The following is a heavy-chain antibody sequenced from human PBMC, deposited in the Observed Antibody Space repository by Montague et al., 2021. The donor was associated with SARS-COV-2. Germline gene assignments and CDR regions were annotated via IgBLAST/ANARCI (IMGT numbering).Heavy chain of an antibody. J-gene: IGHJ6*03. D-gene: IGHD3-9*01. Sequence: SETLSLTCAVFDGSFSDFYWSWIRQPPGKGLEWIGYIYYSGSTNYNPSLKSRVTISVDTSKNQFSLKLSSVTAADTAVYYCARDSRTDFDWLFPDSGSYYSYMDVWGQGTTVTVSS. CDR1: DGSFSDFY. CDR3: ARDSRTDFDWLFPDSGSYYSYMDV. V-gene: IGHV4-59*01. CDR2: IYYSGST.